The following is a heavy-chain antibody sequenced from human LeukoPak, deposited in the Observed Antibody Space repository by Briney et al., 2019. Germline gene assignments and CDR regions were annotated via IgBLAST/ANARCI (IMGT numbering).Heavy chain of an antibody. V-gene: IGHV3-21*01. D-gene: IGHD3-22*01. J-gene: IGHJ4*02. Sequence: PGGSLRLSCAASGFTFSSYSMNWVRQAPGKGLEWVSSISSSSSYIYYADSVKGRFTISRDNAKNSLYLQMNSLRAEDTAVYYCARTRDYYDSSGAFDYWGLGTLVTVSS. CDR1: GFTFSSYS. CDR3: ARTRDYYDSSGAFDY. CDR2: ISSSSSYI.